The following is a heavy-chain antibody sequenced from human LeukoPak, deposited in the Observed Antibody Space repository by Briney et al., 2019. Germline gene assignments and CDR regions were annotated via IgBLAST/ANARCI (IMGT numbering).Heavy chain of an antibody. CDR1: GYTFNKYA. V-gene: IGHV1-18*01. D-gene: IGHD1-1*01. CDR3: AREATGSLSDY. J-gene: IGHJ4*02. CDR2: ISAYNGNT. Sequence: ASVKVSCKASGYTFNKYAINWVRQAPGQGLEWMGWISAYNGNTNYAQKLQGRVTMTTDTSTSTAYMELRSLRSDDTAVYYCAREATGSLSDYWGQGTLVTVSS.